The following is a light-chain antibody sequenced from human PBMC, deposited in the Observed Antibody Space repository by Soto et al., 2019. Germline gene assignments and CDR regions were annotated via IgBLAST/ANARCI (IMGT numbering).Light chain of an antibody. CDR2: DNS. CDR3: GAWDSSLNVYV. J-gene: IGLJ1*01. CDR1: RSNLGTYY. Sequence: QSVLTQPPSVSAAPGQEIIISCSGSRSNLGTYYVSWYHQLPGTAPKVVIYDNSRRPSGIPDRFSGSKSGTSATLAITGLQTGDEGDDSCGAWDSSLNVYVFGGGTKLTVL. V-gene: IGLV1-51*01.